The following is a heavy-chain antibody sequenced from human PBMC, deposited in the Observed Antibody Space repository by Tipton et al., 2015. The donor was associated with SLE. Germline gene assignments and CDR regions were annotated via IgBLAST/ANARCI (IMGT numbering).Heavy chain of an antibody. J-gene: IGHJ5*02. CDR3: ARDFRADGNWFDP. D-gene: IGHD5-24*01. V-gene: IGHV4-39*07. CDR2: IYYSGST. CDR1: GGSVSSGSYY. Sequence: TLSLTCTVSGGSVSSGSYYWAWIRQPPGKGPEWIGTIYYSGSTYYYPSLKSRITISVDTSKNQFSLEVRSVTAADTAVYYCARDFRADGNWFDPWGQGTLVTVSS.